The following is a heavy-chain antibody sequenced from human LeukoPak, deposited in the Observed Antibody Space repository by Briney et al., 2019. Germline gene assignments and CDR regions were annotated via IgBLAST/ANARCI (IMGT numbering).Heavy chain of an antibody. D-gene: IGHD2-15*01. CDR3: ARGPLGYCSGGSCYGGDY. CDR1: GYTFTNYY. CDR2: INPYGGTT. V-gene: IGHV1-46*01. Sequence: ASVKVSCKASGYTFTNYYIHWVRQAPGQALEWLGTINPYGGTTIYAQEFQGRVTMTRDMSTSTVYMELISLRSEDTAVYYCARGPLGYCSGGSCYGGDYWGQGTLVTVSS. J-gene: IGHJ4*02.